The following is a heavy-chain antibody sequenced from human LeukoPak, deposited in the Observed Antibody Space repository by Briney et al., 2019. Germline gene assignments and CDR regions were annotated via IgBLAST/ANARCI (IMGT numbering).Heavy chain of an antibody. V-gene: IGHV3-74*01. CDR2: INSDESST. J-gene: IGHJ4*02. D-gene: IGHD2-2*01. CDR1: GFTFCRFW. Sequence: PGGSLRLSCAASGFTFCRFWVHWVRHAPGKGLVWVSRINSDESSTSYADSVKGRFTISRDNAKNTLYLQMNSLRAEDTAIYYCARGIVVLPAANVDYWGQGTLVTVSS. CDR3: ARGIVVLPAANVDY.